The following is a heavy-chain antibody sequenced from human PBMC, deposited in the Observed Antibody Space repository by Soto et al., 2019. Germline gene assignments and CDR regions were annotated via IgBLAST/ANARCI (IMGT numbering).Heavy chain of an antibody. J-gene: IGHJ3*02. Sequence: QVQLQESGPGLVKPSQTLSLTCTVSGGSISSGGYYWSWIRQHPGKGLEWIGYIYYSGSTYYNPSLKSRVTISVDTSKNQFSLKLSSVTAADTAVYYCARDRKLRETTQNIHAFDIWGQGTMVTVSS. D-gene: IGHD1-7*01. CDR1: GGSISSGGYY. CDR3: ARDRKLRETTQNIHAFDI. V-gene: IGHV4-31*03. CDR2: IYYSGST.